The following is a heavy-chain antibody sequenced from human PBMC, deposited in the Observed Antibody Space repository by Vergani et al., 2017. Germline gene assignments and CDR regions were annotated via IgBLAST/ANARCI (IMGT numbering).Heavy chain of an antibody. CDR2: IRADTGDT. V-gene: IGHV1-18*04. CDR3: ARDGNYYYGSGSFYLFDY. D-gene: IGHD3-10*01. CDR1: GYTFFNYG. Sequence: QVQLVQSGPEVKRPGASVKVSCKTSGYTFFNYGVNWIRRAPGQGFEWLGWIRADTGDTNYSERLQDRVTLTTDSSTNTAYMELRSLKSDDTAVYYCARDGNYYYGSGSFYLFDYWGQGTLGTVSA. J-gene: IGHJ4*02.